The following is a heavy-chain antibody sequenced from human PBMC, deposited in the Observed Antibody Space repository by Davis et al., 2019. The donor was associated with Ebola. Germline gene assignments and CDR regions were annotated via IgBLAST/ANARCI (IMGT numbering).Heavy chain of an antibody. CDR1: GGSFSGYY. CDR2: INHSGST. CDR3: ARGQQLDAFDI. Sequence: SETLSLTCAVYGGSFSGYYWSWIRQPPGKGLEWIGEINHSGSTNYNPSLKSRVTISVDTSKNQFSLKLSSVTAADTAVYYCARGQQLDAFDIWGQGTMVTVSS. V-gene: IGHV4-34*01. J-gene: IGHJ3*02. D-gene: IGHD6-13*01.